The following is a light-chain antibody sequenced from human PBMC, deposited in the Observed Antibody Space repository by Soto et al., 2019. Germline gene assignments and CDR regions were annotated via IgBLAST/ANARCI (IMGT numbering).Light chain of an antibody. V-gene: IGLV1-44*01. J-gene: IGLJ3*02. CDR3: AAWDGTLNGWV. CDR1: SSNLGSDT. CDR2: STN. Sequence: QSVLTQPPSASGTPGQRVTISCSGSSSNLGSDTVHWFQQVPGTAPKLLIYSTNQRPSGVPDRFSGSKSGTSASLAISGLQSEDEADYYCAAWDGTLNGWVFGGGTKVTVL.